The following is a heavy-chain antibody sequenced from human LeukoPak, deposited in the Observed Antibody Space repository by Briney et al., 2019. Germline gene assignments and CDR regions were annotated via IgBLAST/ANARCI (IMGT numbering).Heavy chain of an antibody. CDR3: ATTGYSSHWEYY. D-gene: IGHD6-13*01. CDR2: INPGGSDT. CDR1: GYSLTSYW. Sequence: GESLKISCKVSGYSLTSYWIGWARQMPGKGLEWMGIINPGGSDTRYSPSFQGQVTISVDKSITTAYLQWSSLEVSDTAMYYCATTGYSSHWEYYWGQGTLVTVSS. V-gene: IGHV5-51*01. J-gene: IGHJ4*02.